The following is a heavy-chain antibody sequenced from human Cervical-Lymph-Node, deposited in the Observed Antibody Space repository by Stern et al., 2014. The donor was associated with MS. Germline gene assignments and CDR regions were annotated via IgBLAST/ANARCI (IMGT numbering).Heavy chain of an antibody. D-gene: IGHD1-26*01. CDR1: GFSLTTSGVG. CDR3: PHRSTSVAGAWAS. J-gene: IGHJ5*02. CDR2: LYWDDEK. V-gene: IGHV2-5*02. Sequence: QVTLRESGPTLVKPTQTLTLTCDFSGFSLTTSGVGVGWIRQPPGKALEWLALLYWDDEKRYSPSLKNRLSIITDTAKNQVVLTMTNMDPVDTGTYYCPHRSTSVAGAWASWGQGILVVVSS.